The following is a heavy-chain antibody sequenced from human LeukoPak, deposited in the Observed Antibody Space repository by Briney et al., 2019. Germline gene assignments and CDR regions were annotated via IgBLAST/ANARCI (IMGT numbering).Heavy chain of an antibody. D-gene: IGHD2-21*02. J-gene: IGHJ5*02. V-gene: IGHV1-2*02. CDR1: GYTFTGYY. CDR2: INPNSGGT. Sequence: ASVKVSCKASGYTFTGYYMHWVRQAPGQGLEWMGWINPNSGGTNYAQKFQGRVTMTRDTSISTAYMELSRLRSDDTAVYYCARDVGLRPHNWFDPWGRGTLVTVSS. CDR3: ARDVGLRPHNWFDP.